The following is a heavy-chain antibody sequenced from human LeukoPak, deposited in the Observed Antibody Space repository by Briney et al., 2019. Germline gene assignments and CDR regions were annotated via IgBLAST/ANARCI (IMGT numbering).Heavy chain of an antibody. CDR1: GFTFSSYV. D-gene: IGHD5-18*01. Sequence: GGSLRLSCAASGFTFSSYVMHWVRQAPGKGLEWVAVIWYDGSNKYYADSVKGRFTISRDNSKNTLYLQMNSLRAEDTAVYYCARGNGYSYGYLDYWGQGTLVTVSS. V-gene: IGHV3-33*01. CDR3: ARGNGYSYGYLDY. J-gene: IGHJ4*02. CDR2: IWYDGSNK.